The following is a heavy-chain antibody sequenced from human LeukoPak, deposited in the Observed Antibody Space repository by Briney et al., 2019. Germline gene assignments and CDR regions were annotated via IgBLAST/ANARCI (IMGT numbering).Heavy chain of an antibody. Sequence: ASETPSLTCAVYGGSFSGYYWSWIRQPPGKGLEWIGEINHSGSTNYNPSLKRRVTISVDTSKNQFSLKLSSVTAADTAVYYCARGSPYGRNWFDPWGQGTLVTVSS. CDR1: GGSFSGYY. J-gene: IGHJ5*02. V-gene: IGHV4-34*01. CDR3: ARGSPYGRNWFDP. D-gene: IGHD3-10*01. CDR2: INHSGST.